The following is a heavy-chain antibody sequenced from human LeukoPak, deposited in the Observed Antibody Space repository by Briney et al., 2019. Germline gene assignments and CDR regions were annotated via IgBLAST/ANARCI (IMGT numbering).Heavy chain of an antibody. D-gene: IGHD6-13*01. CDR1: GFTFNRYW. CDR2: IKEDGSKK. J-gene: IGHJ6*02. CDR3: ARVWAADKRYYYGMDV. Sequence: GGSLRLSCAASGFTFNRYWMSWVRQAPGKGLEWVANIKEDGSKKEYVDSVKGRFTISRDNAKNSLYLQMDSLRAEDTAVYYCARVWAADKRYYYGMDVWGQGTTVTVSS. V-gene: IGHV3-7*01.